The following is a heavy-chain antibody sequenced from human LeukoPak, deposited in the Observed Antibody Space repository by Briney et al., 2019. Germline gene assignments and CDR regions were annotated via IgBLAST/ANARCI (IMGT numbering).Heavy chain of an antibody. Sequence: PGGSLRLSCAASGFTFSSYSMNWVRQAPGKGLEWVSSISSSSSYIYYADSVKGRFTISRDNAKNSLYLQMNSQRAEDTAVYYCARGRPHSSSWYLDDYWGQGTLVTVSS. V-gene: IGHV3-21*01. CDR2: ISSSSSYI. D-gene: IGHD6-13*01. J-gene: IGHJ4*02. CDR3: ARGRPHSSSWYLDDY. CDR1: GFTFSSYS.